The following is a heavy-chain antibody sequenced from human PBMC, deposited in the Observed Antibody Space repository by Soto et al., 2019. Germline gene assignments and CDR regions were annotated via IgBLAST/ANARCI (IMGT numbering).Heavy chain of an antibody. Sequence: QVQLQESGPGLVKPSQTLSLTCTVSGGSISTGGYYWSWICQHPGRGLEWSGYIYHSGMTFSNPSLQSRVAISIDTSKNKFSLKLSSVTAADTAVYYCATVRWELHDAFDIWGQGTMVSVSS. CDR3: ATVRWELHDAFDI. CDR2: IYHSGMT. J-gene: IGHJ3*02. CDR1: GGSISTGGYY. V-gene: IGHV4-31*03. D-gene: IGHD1-26*01.